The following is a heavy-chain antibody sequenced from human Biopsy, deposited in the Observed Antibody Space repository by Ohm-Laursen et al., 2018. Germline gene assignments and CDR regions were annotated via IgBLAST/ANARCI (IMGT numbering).Heavy chain of an antibody. CDR2: INPSGSTT. J-gene: IGHJ4*02. D-gene: IGHD3-3*01. CDR1: GYSFTSYY. V-gene: IGHV1-46*01. Sequence: ASVKVSCKASGYSFTSYYMHWVRQAPGQGLEWMGMINPSGSTTSYPQIFQGRVTMTRDTSKSTVYMELSSLRSADTAVYYCATPFQYYDSWGGYPPFDHWGQGTLVTVSS. CDR3: ATPFQYYDSWGGYPPFDH.